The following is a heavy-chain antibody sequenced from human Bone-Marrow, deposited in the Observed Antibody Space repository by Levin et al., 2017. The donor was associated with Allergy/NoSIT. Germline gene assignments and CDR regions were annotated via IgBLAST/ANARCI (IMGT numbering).Heavy chain of an antibody. CDR2: ISNDGSNS. J-gene: IGHJ4*02. D-gene: IGHD6-19*01. Sequence: GGSLRLSCASSGFTFNRYVMHWVRQTPGEGLEWVALISNDGSNSYYADSVKGRFTISRDNFKNTVYLQMSSLRAEDTAFYYCAKSADQWLVYGPVDSWGQGTLVTVSS. CDR3: AKSADQWLVYGPVDS. CDR1: GFTFNRYV. V-gene: IGHV3-30*18.